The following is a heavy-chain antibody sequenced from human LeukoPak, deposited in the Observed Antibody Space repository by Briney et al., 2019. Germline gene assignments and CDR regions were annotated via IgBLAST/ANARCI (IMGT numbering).Heavy chain of an antibody. V-gene: IGHV4-34*01. D-gene: IGHD3-10*01. CDR2: INHSGST. CDR1: GGSFSGYY. J-gene: IGHJ5*02. Sequence: SETLSLTCAVYGGSFSGYYWSWIRQPPGKGLEWIGEINHSGSTNYNPSLKSRVTISVDTSKNQFSLKLSSVTAADTAVYYCARLLVLWLGFDPWGQGTLVTVSS. CDR3: ARLLVLWLGFDP.